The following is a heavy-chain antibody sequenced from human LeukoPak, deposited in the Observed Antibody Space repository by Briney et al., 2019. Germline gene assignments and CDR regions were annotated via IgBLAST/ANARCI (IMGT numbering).Heavy chain of an antibody. Sequence: GGSLRLSCAASGFSFSRYDIHWVRQAPGKGLEWVAFIRYDGSNKNYADSVKGRFTISRDNFMSTVYLQMNSLRAEDTAVYYCARDRCSGGTCYSGGYFDYWGQGTLVTVSS. D-gene: IGHD2-15*01. CDR1: GFSFSRYD. CDR2: IRYDGSNK. J-gene: IGHJ4*02. CDR3: ARDRCSGGTCYSGGYFDY. V-gene: IGHV3-30*02.